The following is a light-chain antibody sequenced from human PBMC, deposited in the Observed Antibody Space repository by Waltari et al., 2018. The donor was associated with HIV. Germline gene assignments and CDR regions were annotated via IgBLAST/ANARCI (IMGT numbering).Light chain of an antibody. CDR3: QVWDSSTDLRV. J-gene: IGLJ2*01. CDR2: DDS. Sequence: SYVLTQPPSVSVAPGQTARITCGGNNIGNKGVHWYQQKPSQAPVLVVYDDSDRPSGIPERFSGSSSWNTATLTISRVEAGDEADFYCQVWDSSTDLRVFGGGTKLTVL. CDR1: NIGNKG. V-gene: IGLV3-21*02.